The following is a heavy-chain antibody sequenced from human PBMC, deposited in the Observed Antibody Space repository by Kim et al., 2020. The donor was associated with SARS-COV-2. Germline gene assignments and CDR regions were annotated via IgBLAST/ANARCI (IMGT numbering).Heavy chain of an antibody. CDR2: ISYDGSNK. Sequence: GGSLRLSCAASGFTFSSYAMHWVRQAPGKGLEWVAVISYDGSNKYYADSVKGRFTISRDNSKNTLYLQMNSLRAEDTAVYYCASGGVGVLLWFGEGFLFDYWGQGTLVTVSS. V-gene: IGHV3-30-3*01. CDR1: GFTFSSYA. CDR3: ASGGVGVLLWFGEGFLFDY. J-gene: IGHJ4*02. D-gene: IGHD3-10*01.